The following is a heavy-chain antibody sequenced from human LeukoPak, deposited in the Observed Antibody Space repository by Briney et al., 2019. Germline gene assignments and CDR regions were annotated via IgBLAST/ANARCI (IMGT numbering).Heavy chain of an antibody. V-gene: IGHV3-74*01. J-gene: IGHJ3*01. CDR1: GFTFSSLW. CDR3: ARGWVPSDITMN. Sequence: GGSLRRSCAGSGFTFSSLWMHWLRQAPGNGRVWVSSINSDGGTTEYADSVKGRFTISRDNAENTLYLPMNSLRAEDTAVYYCARGWVPSDITMNWGQGTMVTVSS. CDR2: INSDGGTT. D-gene: IGHD3-22*01.